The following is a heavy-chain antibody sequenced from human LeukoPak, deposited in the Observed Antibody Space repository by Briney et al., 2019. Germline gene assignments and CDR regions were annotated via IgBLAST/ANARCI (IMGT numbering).Heavy chain of an antibody. D-gene: IGHD6-13*01. Sequence: SQTLSLTCAISGDSVSSNSAAWNWIRQSPSRGLEWLGRTYYRSKWYNDYAVSVKSRITINPDTSKNQFSLQLNSVTPEDTAVYYCAREKYSSSWYGNAFDIWGQGTMVTVSS. V-gene: IGHV6-1*01. J-gene: IGHJ3*02. CDR1: GDSVSSNSAA. CDR3: AREKYSSSWYGNAFDI. CDR2: TYYRSKWYN.